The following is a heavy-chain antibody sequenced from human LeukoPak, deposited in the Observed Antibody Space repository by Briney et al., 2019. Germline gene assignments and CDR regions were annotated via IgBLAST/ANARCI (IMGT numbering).Heavy chain of an antibody. J-gene: IGHJ4*02. CDR2: IYYSGST. D-gene: IGHD2-2*01. CDR3: ARQRTSWSHFDY. Sequence: SETLPLTCIVSGGSISDHYWSWVRQPPGKGLEWIGYIYYSGSTNYNPSLKSRVTISVDTSKNQFSLKLSSVTAADTAVYYCARQRTSWSHFDYWGQGTLVTVSS. CDR1: GGSISDHY. V-gene: IGHV4-59*08.